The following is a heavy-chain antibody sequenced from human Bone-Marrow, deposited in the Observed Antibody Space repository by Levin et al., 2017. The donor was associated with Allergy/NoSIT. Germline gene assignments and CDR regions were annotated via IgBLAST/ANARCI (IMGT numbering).Heavy chain of an antibody. CDR2: MGSDGSKV. CDR3: VRQGLDFDCSGSNCFPAAWDH. CDR1: GFTFSRHA. D-gene: IGHD2-15*01. Sequence: PGGSLRLSCAASGFTFSRHALHWVRQAPGKGLEWMAVMGSDGSKVYYADAVRGRFTISRDNYRETLHLQMNSLRAEDTGVYYCVRQGLDFDCSGSNCFPAAWDHWGQGTLVTVSS. V-gene: IGHV3-30-3*01. J-gene: IGHJ4*02.